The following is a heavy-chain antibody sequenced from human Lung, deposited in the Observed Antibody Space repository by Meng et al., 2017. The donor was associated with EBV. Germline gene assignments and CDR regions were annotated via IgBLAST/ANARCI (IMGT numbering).Heavy chain of an antibody. J-gene: IGHJ5*02. CDR2: IYWDDDK. Sequence: QITLKEAVPTLVKPTQTLTLTCTFSGFSLSTSEVGVGWIRQPPGKALEWLAVIYWDDDKRYSPSLKSRLTITKDTSKNQVVLTLTNMDPVDTATYYCALFTRSWFDPWGQGTLVTVSS. CDR3: ALFTRSWFDP. V-gene: IGHV2-5*02. CDR1: GFSLSTSEVG. D-gene: IGHD2-2*01.